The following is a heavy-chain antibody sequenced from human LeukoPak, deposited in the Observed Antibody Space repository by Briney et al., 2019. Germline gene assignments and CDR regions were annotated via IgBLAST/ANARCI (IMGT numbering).Heavy chain of an antibody. D-gene: IGHD3-10*01. V-gene: IGHV3-21*04. CDR1: GFTFSSYS. Sequence: PGGSLRLSCAASGFTFSSYSMNWVRQSPGKGLEWVSSITSGSSYIYYADSVKGRFTISRDNSKNSLYLQMNSLRAEDTALHYCAKDMAAYYYSTGSIDHGVQGALVGVSS. J-gene: IGHJ4*02. CDR3: AKDMAAYYYSTGSIDH. CDR2: ITSGSSYI.